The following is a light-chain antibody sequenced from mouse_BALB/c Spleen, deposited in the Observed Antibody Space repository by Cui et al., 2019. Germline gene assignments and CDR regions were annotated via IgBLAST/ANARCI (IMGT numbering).Light chain of an antibody. J-gene: IGKJ5*01. CDR2: LTS. V-gene: IGKV4-68*01. CDR3: QQWSSNPLT. CDR1: SSVSY. Sequence: HIVLTQSPALMSASPGEKVTMTCSASSSVSYMHWYQQKPRSSPKPWIYLTSNLASGVPARFSGSGSGTSYSLTISSMEAEDAATYYCQQWSSNPLTFGAGTKLELK.